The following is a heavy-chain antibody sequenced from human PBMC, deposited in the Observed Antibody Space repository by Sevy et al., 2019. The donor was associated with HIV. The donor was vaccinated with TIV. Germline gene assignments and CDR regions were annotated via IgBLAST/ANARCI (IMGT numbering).Heavy chain of an antibody. CDR2: IKSKTDGGTT. D-gene: IGHD2-15*01. CDR3: TSDQAASRNYYFDY. CDR1: GFTFSNAW. Sequence: GGSLRLSCAASGFTFSNAWMSWVRQAPGKGLEWVGRIKSKTDGGTTDYAAPVRCSITISNDKSKMTLYLKMNSLKTEDTAVYDCTSDQAASRNYYFDYWGQGTLVTVSS. V-gene: IGHV3-15*01. J-gene: IGHJ4*02.